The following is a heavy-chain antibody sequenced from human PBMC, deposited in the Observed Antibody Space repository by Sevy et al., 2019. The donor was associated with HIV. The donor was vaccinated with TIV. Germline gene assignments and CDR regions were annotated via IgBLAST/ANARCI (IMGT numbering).Heavy chain of an antibody. CDR2: ISSSSSYI. Sequence: GGSLRLSCAASGFTFSSYSMNWVRQAPGKGLEWVSSISSSSSYIYYADSVKGRFTISRDNATNSLYLQMNSLRAEDTAVYYCAREHSSGIYYFDYWGQGTLVTVSS. V-gene: IGHV3-21*01. CDR1: GFTFSSYS. D-gene: IGHD6-19*01. CDR3: AREHSSGIYYFDY. J-gene: IGHJ4*02.